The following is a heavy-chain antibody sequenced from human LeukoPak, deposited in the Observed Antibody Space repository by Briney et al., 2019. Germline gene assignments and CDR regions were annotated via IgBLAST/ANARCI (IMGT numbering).Heavy chain of an antibody. J-gene: IGHJ3*02. CDR2: IWYDGSNK. CDR3: ARASVPAAISAFDI. Sequence: GGSLRLSCAASGFTFSSYGMHWVRQAPGKGLEWGAVIWYDGSNKYYADSVKGRFTISRDNSKNTLYLQMNSLRAEDTAVYYCARASVPAAISAFDIWGQGTMVTVSS. D-gene: IGHD2-2*01. V-gene: IGHV3-33*01. CDR1: GFTFSSYG.